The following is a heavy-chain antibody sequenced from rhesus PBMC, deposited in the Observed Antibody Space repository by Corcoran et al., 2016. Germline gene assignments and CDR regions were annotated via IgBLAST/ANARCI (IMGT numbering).Heavy chain of an antibody. V-gene: IGHV3-134*01. D-gene: IGHD3-3*01. CDR2: ISWKSGTI. J-gene: IGHJ5-2*02. CDR3: TRDGPYNSLDV. CDR1: GFTFDDYA. Sequence: DVQLVESGGGLVKPGGSLRLSCAASGFTFDDYAMSWVRQAPGKGLEWVSRISWKSGTIYYADSVKGRFTISRDNAKNSLFLQMDRLRAEDTAVYYCTRDGPYNSLDVWGRGVLVTVSS.